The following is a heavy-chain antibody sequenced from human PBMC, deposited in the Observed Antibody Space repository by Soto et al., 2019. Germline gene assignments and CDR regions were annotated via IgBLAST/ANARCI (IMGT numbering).Heavy chain of an antibody. V-gene: IGHV3-23*01. D-gene: IGHD2-8*02. CDR1: GFTFSSYA. CDR3: ARRGPGAYFDY. Sequence: GGSLRLSCAASGFTFSSYAMNLVRQAPGKGLEWVSVISGSGDSTYYADSVKGRFTISRDNSKNTLYLQMNSLRAEDTAVYYCARRGPGAYFDYWGQGTLVTVSS. J-gene: IGHJ4*02. CDR2: ISGSGDST.